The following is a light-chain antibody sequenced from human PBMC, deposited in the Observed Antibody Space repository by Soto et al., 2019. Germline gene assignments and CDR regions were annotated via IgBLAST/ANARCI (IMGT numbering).Light chain of an antibody. CDR2: GAS. J-gene: IGKJ4*01. CDR3: QQYGSFPLT. Sequence: ETVLTQSPGTMSLSPGERATLSCRASQSVISNFLAWYQQKPGQAPRLLIYGASNRATGIPDRFSGSGSGTGFTLTISRLEPEDFAVYYCQQYGSFPLTFGGGTKVEIK. V-gene: IGKV3-20*01. CDR1: QSVISNF.